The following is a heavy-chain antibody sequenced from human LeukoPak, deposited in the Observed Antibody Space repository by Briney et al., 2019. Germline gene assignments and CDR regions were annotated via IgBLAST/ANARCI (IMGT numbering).Heavy chain of an antibody. J-gene: IGHJ3*02. CDR2: MNPNSGNT. CDR3: ARSDAMVRGVISAFDI. D-gene: IGHD3-10*01. V-gene: IGHV1-8*01. Sequence: ASVKVSCKASGYTFTSYDINWVRQATGQGLEWMGWMNPNSGNTGYAQKFQGRVTMTRNTSISTAYMELSSLRSEDTAVYYCARSDAMVRGVISAFDIWGQGTMVTVSS. CDR1: GYTFTSYD.